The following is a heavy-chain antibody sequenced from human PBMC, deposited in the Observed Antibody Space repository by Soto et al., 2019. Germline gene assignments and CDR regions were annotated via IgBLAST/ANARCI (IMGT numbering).Heavy chain of an antibody. CDR2: ISSSSSTI. V-gene: IGHV3-48*02. J-gene: IGHJ4*02. CDR1: GFTFRSYS. D-gene: IGHD3-3*01. CDR3: ARDLTYYDFWSGYYPRDY. Sequence: GSLSLSCAASGFTFRSYSMNCVRPASGKGLEWVSYISSSSSTIYYADSVKGRFTISRDNAKNSLYLQMNSLRDEDTAVYYCARDLTYYDFWSGYYPRDYWGQGTLVTVSS.